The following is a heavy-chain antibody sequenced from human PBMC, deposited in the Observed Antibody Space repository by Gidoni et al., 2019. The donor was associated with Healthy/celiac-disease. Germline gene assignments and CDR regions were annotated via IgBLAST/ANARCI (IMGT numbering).Heavy chain of an antibody. CDR3: ARDLGGYQLLHSSSWYGTRFDP. Sequence: QVQLVQSGAEVKKPGASVKVSCKASGYTFTSYYMHWVRQAPGQGLEWMGIINPSGGSTSYAQKFQGRVTMTRDTSTSTVYMELSSLRSEDTAVYYCARDLGGYQLLHSSSWYGTRFDPWGQGTLVTVSS. D-gene: IGHD6-13*01. CDR2: INPSGGST. J-gene: IGHJ5*02. V-gene: IGHV1-46*01. CDR1: GYTFTSYY.